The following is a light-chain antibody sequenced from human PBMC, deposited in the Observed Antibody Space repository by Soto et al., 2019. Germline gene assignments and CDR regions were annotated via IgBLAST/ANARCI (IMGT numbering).Light chain of an antibody. CDR1: SSDIGYYNY. Sequence: QSVLTQPASVSGSPGQSITISCTGTSSDIGYYNYVSWYQQHPGKAPKLIIYEVNNRPSGVSNRFSGSKSDNTASLTISGLQAEDEGEYYCCSYAGTYTEVFGTGTKVTVL. CDR3: CSYAGTYTEV. CDR2: EVN. V-gene: IGLV2-14*01. J-gene: IGLJ1*01.